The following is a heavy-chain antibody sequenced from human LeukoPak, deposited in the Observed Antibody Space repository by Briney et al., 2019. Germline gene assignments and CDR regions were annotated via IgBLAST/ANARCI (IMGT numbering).Heavy chain of an antibody. V-gene: IGHV3-43*02. CDR3: AKESGKFDY. CDR1: GLNFDDSA. Sequence: GGSLRLSCVASGLNFDDSAMLWIRQAPGKGLEWVSLISADGGSTFSADSVKGRFSISRDNSKNSLYLQMNSLRSEDTAMYYCAKESGKFDYWGQGTLVAVSS. CDR2: ISADGGST. J-gene: IGHJ4*02.